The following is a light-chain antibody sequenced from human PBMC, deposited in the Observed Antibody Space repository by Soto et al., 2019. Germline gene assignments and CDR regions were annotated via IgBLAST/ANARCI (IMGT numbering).Light chain of an antibody. CDR2: AAS. Sequence: EIVLTQSPGTLSLSPGERATLSCRASQSVFDSYLAWYQQKPGHAPRLLIYAASSRATGIPDRISGSGSGTDFTLTISRLEPEDFGVYHCQQYGDSPITFGQGTRLEIK. CDR3: QQYGDSPIT. J-gene: IGKJ5*01. V-gene: IGKV3-20*01. CDR1: QSVFDSY.